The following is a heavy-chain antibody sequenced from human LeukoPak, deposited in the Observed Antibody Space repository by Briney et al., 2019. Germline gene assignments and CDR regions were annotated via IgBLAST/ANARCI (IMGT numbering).Heavy chain of an antibody. CDR3: ARVRGLLDAFDI. J-gene: IGHJ3*02. D-gene: IGHD3-10*01. V-gene: IGHV4-38-2*02. Sequence: SETLSLTCTVSGYSISSGYYWGWIRQPPGKGLEWIGSIYHSGSTYYNPSLKSRVTISVDTSKNQFSLKLSSVTAADTAVYYCARVRGLLDAFDIWGQGTMVTVSP. CDR2: IYHSGST. CDR1: GYSISSGYY.